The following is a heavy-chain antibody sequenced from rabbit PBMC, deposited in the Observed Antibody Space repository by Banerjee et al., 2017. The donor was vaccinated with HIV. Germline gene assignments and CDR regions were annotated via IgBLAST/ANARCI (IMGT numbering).Heavy chain of an antibody. CDR1: GFSFSSSYY. CDR2: IYTSSGST. J-gene: IGHJ3*01. D-gene: IGHD4-2*01. Sequence: QEQLVESGGDLVKPGASLTLTCTASGFSFSSSYYMCWVRQAPGKGLEWIACIYTSSGSTWYASWAKGRFTISKTSSTTETLQMTNLTGADTATYFCATDYANYGGGTLFDLWGQGTLVTVS. V-gene: IGHV1S45*01. CDR3: ATDYANYGGGTLFDL.